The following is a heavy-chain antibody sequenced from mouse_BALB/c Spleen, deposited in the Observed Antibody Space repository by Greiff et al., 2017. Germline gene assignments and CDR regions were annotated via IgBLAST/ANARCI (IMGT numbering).Heavy chain of an antibody. J-gene: IGHJ3*01. CDR3: ARDGYPAWFAY. CDR2: IWAGGST. D-gene: IGHD2-2*01. V-gene: IGHV2-9*02. CDR1: GFSLTSYG. Sequence: VKLQESGPGLVAPSQSLSITCTVSGFSLTSYGVHWVRQPPGKGLEWLGVIWAGGSTNYNSALMSRLSISKDNSKSQVFLKMNSLQTDDTAMYYCARDGYPAWFAYWGQGTLVTVSA.